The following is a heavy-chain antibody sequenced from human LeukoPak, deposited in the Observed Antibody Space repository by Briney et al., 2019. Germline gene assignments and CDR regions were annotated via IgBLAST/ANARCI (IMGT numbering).Heavy chain of an antibody. CDR2: INHSGST. CDR1: GGSFSGYY. D-gene: IGHD3-16*01. Sequence: PSETLSLTCAVYGGSFSGYYWSWIRQPPGKGLEWIGEINHSGSTNYNPYLKSRVTISVDTSKNQFSLKLSSVTAADTAVYYCARTTMITFGGVRPFDYWGQGTLVTVSS. CDR3: ARTTMITFGGVRPFDY. J-gene: IGHJ4*02. V-gene: IGHV4-34*01.